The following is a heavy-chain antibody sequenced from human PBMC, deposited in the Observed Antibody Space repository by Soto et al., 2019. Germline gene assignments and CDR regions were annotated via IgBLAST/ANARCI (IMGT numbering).Heavy chain of an antibody. CDR3: ASAGYSSSWQNYYYYGMDV. CDR2: MNPNSGNT. CDR1: GYTFTSYD. Sequence: QVQLVQSGAEVKKPGASVKVSCKASGYTFTSYDINWVRQATGQGLEWMGWMNPNSGNTGYAQKFQGRVTMTRNTSISTAYMELSSLRSEDTAVYYCASAGYSSSWQNYYYYGMDVWGQGTTVTVSS. J-gene: IGHJ6*02. D-gene: IGHD6-13*01. V-gene: IGHV1-8*01.